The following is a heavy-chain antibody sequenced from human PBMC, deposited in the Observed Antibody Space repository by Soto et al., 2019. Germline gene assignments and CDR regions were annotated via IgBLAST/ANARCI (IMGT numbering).Heavy chain of an antibody. CDR2: ASASGSGT. Sequence: GGSLRLSCAASGFTFSDFAMAWVRQAPEKGLEWVSSASASGSGTYYADSVKGRFTISRDNSKNTLFLHMTNLRAGDTALYFCAKGRPGVAAAPDYWGQGTLVTVSS. CDR1: GFTFSDFA. D-gene: IGHD2-21*01. CDR3: AKGRPGVAAAPDY. V-gene: IGHV3-23*01. J-gene: IGHJ4*02.